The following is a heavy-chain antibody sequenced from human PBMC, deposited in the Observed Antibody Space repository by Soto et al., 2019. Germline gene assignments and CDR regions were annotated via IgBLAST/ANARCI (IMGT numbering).Heavy chain of an antibody. D-gene: IGHD3-3*01. CDR2: ISNSGTT. V-gene: IGHV4-31*03. J-gene: IGHJ4*02. Sequence: QVQLQESGPGLVKPSQTLSLTCTVSGVSMEPDKYYWSWLRQYPGKGPEWIGFISNSGTTSYTPSLLKRVTPSTDTSKNTFSLILTSVTAADTAVYYCARGPIEVDYWGGLQPQMFDHWGQGVVVTVSS. CDR3: ARGPIEVDYWGGLQPQMFDH. CDR1: GVSMEPDKYY.